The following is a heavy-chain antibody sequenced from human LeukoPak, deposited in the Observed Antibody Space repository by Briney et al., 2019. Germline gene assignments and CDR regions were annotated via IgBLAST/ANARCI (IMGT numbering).Heavy chain of an antibody. Sequence: GGSLRLSCAASGFTFSSYWMRWVRQAPGKELEWVASIKQDGSQKYYVDSVKGRFTISRDNAKNSLYLQMNSLRVEDTAVYYCARVSSSSGYGCWGQGTLVTVSS. CDR1: GFTFSSYW. CDR2: IKQDGSQK. J-gene: IGHJ4*02. V-gene: IGHV3-7*01. D-gene: IGHD5-18*01. CDR3: ARVSSSSGYGC.